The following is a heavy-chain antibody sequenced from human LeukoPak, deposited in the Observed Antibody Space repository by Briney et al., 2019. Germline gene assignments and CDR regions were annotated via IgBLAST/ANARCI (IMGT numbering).Heavy chain of an antibody. J-gene: IGHJ4*02. V-gene: IGHV4-4*02. CDR3: AYTGYSSSWYPGDFDY. CDR2: IYHSGST. CDR1: GGSISSTNW. Sequence: SETLSLTCTVSGGSISSTNWWSWVRQPPGKGLEWIGEIYHSGSTNYNPSLKSRVTISVDKSKNQFSLKLSSVTAADTAVYYCAYTGYSSSWYPGDFDYWGQGTLVTVSS. D-gene: IGHD6-13*01.